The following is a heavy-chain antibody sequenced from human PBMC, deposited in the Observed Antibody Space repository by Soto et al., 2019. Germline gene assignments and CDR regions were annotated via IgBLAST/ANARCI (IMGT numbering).Heavy chain of an antibody. V-gene: IGHV4-59*08. CDR3: ARHGLWFCELSLDD. Sequence: SETLSLTCTVSGGSISSYYWSWIRQPPGKGLEWIGYIYYSGSTNYNPSLKSRVTISVDTSKNQFSLKLSSVTAADTAVYYCARHGLWFCELSLDDWGQVNLVPVSS. D-gene: IGHD3-10*01. CDR1: GGSISSYY. CDR2: IYYSGST. J-gene: IGHJ4*02.